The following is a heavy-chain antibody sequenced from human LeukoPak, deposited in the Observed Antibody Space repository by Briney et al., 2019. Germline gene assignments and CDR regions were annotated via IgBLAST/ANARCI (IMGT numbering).Heavy chain of an antibody. D-gene: IGHD2-2*01. J-gene: IGHJ4*02. V-gene: IGHV3-21*01. CDR2: ISSSSSYI. CDR1: GFTVSSNY. CDR3: ARDPGSAVVVPAALDYFDY. Sequence: AGGSLRLSCVASGFTVSSNYMSWARQAPGKGLEWVSSISSSSSYIYDADSVKGRFTISRDNAKNSLYLQMNSLRAEDTAVYYCARDPGSAVVVPAALDYFDYWGQGTLVTVSS.